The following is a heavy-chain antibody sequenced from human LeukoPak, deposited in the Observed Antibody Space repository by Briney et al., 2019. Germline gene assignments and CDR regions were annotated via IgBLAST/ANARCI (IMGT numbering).Heavy chain of an antibody. CDR2: IYYSGST. CDR3: AREYIVVVPAAILRGYNWFDP. J-gene: IGHJ5*02. V-gene: IGHV4-30-4*08. CDR1: GGSISSGDYY. D-gene: IGHD2-2*01. Sequence: SETLSLTCTVSGGSISSGDYYWSWIRQPPGKGLEWIGYIYYSGSTYYNPSLKSRVTISVDTSKNQFSLKLSSVTAADTAVYYCAREYIVVVPAAILRGYNWFDPWGQGTLVTVSS.